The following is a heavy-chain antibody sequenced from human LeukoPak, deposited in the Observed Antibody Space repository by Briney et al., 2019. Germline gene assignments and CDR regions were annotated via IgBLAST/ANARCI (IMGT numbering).Heavy chain of an antibody. CDR2: IYTSGST. CDR3: AREWADGCSGGSCYSLGYYYYYMDV. CDR1: GGSISNYY. Sequence: NPSETLSLTCTVSGGSISNYYWSWIRQPAGKGREWIGRIYTSGSTNSNPSLKSRVTMSVDTSKNQFSLKLGSVTAADTAVYYCAREWADGCSGGSCYSLGYYYYYMDVWGKGTTVTVSS. J-gene: IGHJ6*03. V-gene: IGHV4-4*07. D-gene: IGHD2-15*01.